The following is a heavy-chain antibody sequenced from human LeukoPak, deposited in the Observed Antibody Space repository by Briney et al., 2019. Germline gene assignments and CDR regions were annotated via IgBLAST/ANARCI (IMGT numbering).Heavy chain of an antibody. Sequence: GGPLRLSCAVSGFIFSDYGFHWVPQAPGKGLEWVTLTRFDGSIKLYADSVKGGYTIYRDDSKNTLYLQMKFQKSEDTAVYYCARWGGTMQYYFDYWGQGTLVTVSS. CDR3: ARWGGTMQYYFDY. CDR2: TRFDGSIK. CDR1: GFIFSDYG. J-gene: IGHJ4*02. D-gene: IGHD1-1*01. V-gene: IGHV3-33*01.